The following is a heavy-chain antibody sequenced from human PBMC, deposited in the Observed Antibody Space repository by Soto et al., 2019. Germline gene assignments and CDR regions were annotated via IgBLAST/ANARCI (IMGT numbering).Heavy chain of an antibody. CDR2: VNHSGST. J-gene: IGHJ4*02. D-gene: IGHD3-22*01. V-gene: IGHV4-34*01. Sequence: PSETLSLTCAVYGGSFSGHYWSWIRQPPGKGLEWIGEVNHSGSTNSNPSLWSRLTVSVDTAKNQFSMKLSSLTAADTAVYYCARGISMIVGDQRDAPHKSCFDSWGRRTLGTVSS. CDR3: ARGISMIVGDQRDAPHKSCFDS. CDR1: GGSFSGHY.